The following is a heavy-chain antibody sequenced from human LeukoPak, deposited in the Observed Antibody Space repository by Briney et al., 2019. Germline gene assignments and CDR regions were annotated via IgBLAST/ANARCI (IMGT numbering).Heavy chain of an antibody. Sequence: GGSLRLSCAASGFTFSNYWMSWVRQAPGKGLEWVSSISGRSADIYYADSVKGRFTISRDNAKNSVFLQMNNLRVEDTAIYYCARRGYHDSSGYDYWGQGTPVTVSS. CDR1: GFTFSNYW. CDR3: ARRGYHDSSGYDY. CDR2: ISGRSADI. V-gene: IGHV3-21*06. D-gene: IGHD3-22*01. J-gene: IGHJ4*02.